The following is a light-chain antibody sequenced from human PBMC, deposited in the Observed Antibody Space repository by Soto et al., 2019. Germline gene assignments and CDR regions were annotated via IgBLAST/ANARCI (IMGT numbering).Light chain of an antibody. CDR3: SSYRASSATHYV. V-gene: IGLV2-14*03. Sequence: QSVLTQPASLSGSPGQSITISCTGTSSDVGGYNYVSWYQHHPGKAPKRMIYDVSNRPSGVSNRFSGSKSGNTASLTISGLQAQDEADDYCSSYRASSATHYVFGTGTKLTVL. CDR1: SSDVGGYNY. J-gene: IGLJ1*01. CDR2: DVS.